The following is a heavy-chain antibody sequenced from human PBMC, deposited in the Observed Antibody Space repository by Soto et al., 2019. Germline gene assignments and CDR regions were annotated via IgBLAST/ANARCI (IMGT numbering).Heavy chain of an antibody. V-gene: IGHV4-30-4*01. CDR2: IYDSGST. D-gene: IGHD3-22*01. CDR3: ARGRGNYYDSSGYYYDDY. Sequence: QVQLQESGPGLVKPSQTLSLTCTVSGGSISSGDYYWSWIRQPPGKGLEWIGYIYDSGSTYYNPSLQSRVTIAVDTSKNQFSLELSSVTAADTAVYYCARGRGNYYDSSGYYYDDYWGQGTLVTVSS. J-gene: IGHJ4*02. CDR1: GGSISSGDYY.